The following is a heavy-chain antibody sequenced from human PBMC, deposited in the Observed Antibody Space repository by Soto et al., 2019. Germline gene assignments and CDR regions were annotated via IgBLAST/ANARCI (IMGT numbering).Heavy chain of an antibody. Sequence: ASVKVSFKASGYTFTSYYMHWVRQAPGQGLEWMGIINPSGGSTSYAQKFQGRVTMTRDTSTSTVYMELSSLRSEDTAVYYCARGGQWLDQGNYYGMDVWGQGTTVTVS. CDR3: ARGGQWLDQGNYYGMDV. D-gene: IGHD6-19*01. J-gene: IGHJ6*02. CDR2: INPSGGST. CDR1: GYTFTSYY. V-gene: IGHV1-46*01.